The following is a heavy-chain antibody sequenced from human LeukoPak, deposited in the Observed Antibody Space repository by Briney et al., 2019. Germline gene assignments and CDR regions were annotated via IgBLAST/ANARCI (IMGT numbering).Heavy chain of an antibody. D-gene: IGHD2-21*02. V-gene: IGHV3-43*01. J-gene: IGHJ4*02. Sequence: KAGGSLRLSCAASGFTFDHYTMHWVRQAPGKGLEWVSLISWDGGSTYYADSVKGRFTISRDNSKNSLYLQMNSLRTEDTALYYCAKGSVVTATPFDYWSQGTLVTVSS. CDR1: GFTFDHYT. CDR2: ISWDGGST. CDR3: AKGSVVTATPFDY.